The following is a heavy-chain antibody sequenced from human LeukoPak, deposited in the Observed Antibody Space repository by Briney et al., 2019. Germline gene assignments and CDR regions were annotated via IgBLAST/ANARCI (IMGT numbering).Heavy chain of an antibody. CDR1: GFTFSSYA. Sequence: GSLRLSCAASGFTFSSYAMSWVRQAPGKGLEWVSAISGSGGGTYYAASVKGRFTISRDNSKNTLYLQMNSLRAEDTAVYYCTKSARPGDAFDIWGQGTMVTVSS. CDR3: TKSARPGDAFDI. V-gene: IGHV3-23*01. J-gene: IGHJ3*02. CDR2: ISGSGGGT.